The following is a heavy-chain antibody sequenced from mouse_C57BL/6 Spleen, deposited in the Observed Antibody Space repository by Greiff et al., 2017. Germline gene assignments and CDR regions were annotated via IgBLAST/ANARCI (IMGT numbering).Heavy chain of an antibody. CDR2: IDPSDSYT. J-gene: IGHJ1*03. D-gene: IGHD1-1*01. CDR3: ARGEYYGSSPFDG. Sequence: QVQLQQPGAELVMPGASVKLSCKASGYTFTSYWMHWVKQRPGQGLEWIGEIDPSDSYTNYNQKFKGKSTLTVDKSSSTAYMQLSSLTSEDSAVYYCARGEYYGSSPFDGWGTGTTVTVSS. V-gene: IGHV1-69*01. CDR1: GYTFTSYW.